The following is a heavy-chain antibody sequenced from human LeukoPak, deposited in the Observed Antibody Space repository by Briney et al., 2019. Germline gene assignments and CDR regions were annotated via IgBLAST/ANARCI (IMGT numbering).Heavy chain of an antibody. CDR1: GGSFSGYY. D-gene: IGHD4-23*01. CDR2: IYDSGST. Sequence: SETLSLTCAVYGGSFSGYYWSWIRQPPGKGLEWIGYIYDSGSTYYNPSLKSRVTISVDSSKNQFSLNLNSVTAADTAVYYCARYYGGRGGGPIDYWGQGTLVTVSS. J-gene: IGHJ4*02. CDR3: ARYYGGRGGGPIDY. V-gene: IGHV4-34*01.